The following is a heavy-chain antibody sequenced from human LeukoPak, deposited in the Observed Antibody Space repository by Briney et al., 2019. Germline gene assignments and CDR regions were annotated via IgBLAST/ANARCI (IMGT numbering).Heavy chain of an antibody. CDR1: GFTFSFYA. D-gene: IGHD3-16*01. CDR3: AKMRGIVITFGAVIFDS. V-gene: IGHV3-23*01. J-gene: IGHJ4*02. Sequence: GGSLRLSCVASGFTFSFYAMSWVRQAPGKGLEWVSGMSEAGTSTYYADSVKGRFTISRDNSKNTLYLHMDSLRAEDTAIYYCAKMRGIVITFGAVIFDSWGQGTLATVSS. CDR2: MSEAGTST.